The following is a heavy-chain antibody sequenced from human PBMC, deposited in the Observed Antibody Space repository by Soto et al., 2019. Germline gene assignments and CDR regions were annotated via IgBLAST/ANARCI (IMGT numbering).Heavy chain of an antibody. CDR2: IYYSGST. D-gene: IGHD6-13*01. CDR1: GGSISSGGYY. V-gene: IGHV4-31*03. J-gene: IGHJ6*02. CDR3: ANSPRGIAAAGTFPYYYYGMDV. Sequence: SETLSLTCTVSGGSISSGGYYWSWIRRHPGKGLEWIGYIYYSGSTYYNPSLKSRVTISVDTSKNQFSLKLSFVTAADTAVYYCANSPRGIAAAGTFPYYYYGMDVWGQGTTVTVSS.